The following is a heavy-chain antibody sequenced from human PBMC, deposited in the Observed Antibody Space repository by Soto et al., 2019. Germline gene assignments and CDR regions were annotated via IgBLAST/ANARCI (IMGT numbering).Heavy chain of an antibody. CDR3: ARGRGLRYYYDSSGYRYGMDV. D-gene: IGHD3-22*01. V-gene: IGHV4-34*01. J-gene: IGHJ6*02. Sequence: PSETLSLTCAVYGGSFIGYYWSWMRQPPGKGLEWIGEINHSGSTNYNPSLKSRVTISVDTSKNQFSLKLSSVTAADTAAYYCARGRGLRYYYDSSGYRYGMDVWGQGTTVTVSS. CDR1: GGSFIGYY. CDR2: INHSGST.